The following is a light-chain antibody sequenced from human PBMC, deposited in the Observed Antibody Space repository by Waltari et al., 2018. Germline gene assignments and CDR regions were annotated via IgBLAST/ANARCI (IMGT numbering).Light chain of an antibody. J-gene: IGLJ1*01. V-gene: IGLV3-19*01. CDR1: SLRTCY. CDR2: GKD. CDR3: HCRDSNTDCLGV. Sequence: SSELTQDPPVSVALGQTVRITCQGESLRTCYASWYQQKPGQAPVLVFYGKDNRPSGISDRFSGSNSGNTASLTITGAQAEDEADYYCHCRDSNTDCLGVFGAGTKVTVL.